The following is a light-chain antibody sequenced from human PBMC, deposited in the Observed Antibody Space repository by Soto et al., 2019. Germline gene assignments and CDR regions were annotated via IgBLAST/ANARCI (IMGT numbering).Light chain of an antibody. J-gene: IGLJ1*01. Sequence: QSALTQPRSVSGSPGQSVTISCTGTSSDVGGYNYVSWYQQHPGKAPKLMIYDVSKRPSGVPGRFSGSKSGNTASLTISGLQAADEADYYCSLYTSENTYVFGTGTKLTVL. CDR3: SLYTSENTYV. CDR1: SSDVGGYNY. CDR2: DVS. V-gene: IGLV2-11*01.